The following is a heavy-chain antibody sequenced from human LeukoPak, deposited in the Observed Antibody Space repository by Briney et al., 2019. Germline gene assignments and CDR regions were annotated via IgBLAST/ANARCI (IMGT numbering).Heavy chain of an antibody. CDR3: ARGDPIFNWFDP. CDR1: GFTVSSNY. Sequence: GGSLRLSCAASGFTVSSNYMSWVRQAPGKGLEWVSVIYSGGSTYYADSVKGRFTISRDNSKNTLYLQMNSLRAEDTAVYYCARGDPIFNWFDPWGQGTLVTVSS. D-gene: IGHD5-24*01. J-gene: IGHJ5*02. V-gene: IGHV3-53*01. CDR2: IYSGGST.